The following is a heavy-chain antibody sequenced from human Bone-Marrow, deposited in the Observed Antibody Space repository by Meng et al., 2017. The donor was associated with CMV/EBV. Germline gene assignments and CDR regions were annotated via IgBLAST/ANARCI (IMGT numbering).Heavy chain of an antibody. CDR3: ASYRSDLRGQYSYHYGMDV. CDR2: MNPNSGNT. J-gene: IGHJ6*01. Sequence: ASVKVSCKASEYTFTGYYMHWVRQATGQGLEWMGWMNPNSGNTGYAQKFQGRVTMTRNTSISTAYMELSRLRSDDTAVYYCASYRSDLRGQYSYHYGMDVWGQGTTVTVSS. V-gene: IGHV1-8*02. CDR1: EYTFTGYY. D-gene: IGHD3-10*01.